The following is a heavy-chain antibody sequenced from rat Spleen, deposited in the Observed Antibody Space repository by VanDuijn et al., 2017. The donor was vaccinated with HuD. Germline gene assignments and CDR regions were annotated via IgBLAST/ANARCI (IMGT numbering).Heavy chain of an antibody. V-gene: IGHV2-34*01. J-gene: IGHJ4*01. D-gene: IGHD1-7*01. CDR2: MWYDGDT. Sequence: QVQLKESGPGLVQPSETLSLTCTVSGFSLTNYSVSWVRQPSGKGPEWKGRMWYDGDTAYNSALKSRLSISRDTSKNQVFLKMNSLQADDTGTYYCARDRMGVTTAYVMAAWGQGVSVTVSS. CDR3: ARDRMGVTTAYVMAA. CDR1: GFSLTNYS.